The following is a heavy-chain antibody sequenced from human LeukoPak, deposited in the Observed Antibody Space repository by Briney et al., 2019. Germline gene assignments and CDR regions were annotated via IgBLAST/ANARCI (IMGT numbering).Heavy chain of an antibody. CDR2: IRSKAYGGTT. CDR3: TRDSGYYYDSSGYPDY. CDR1: GFTFGDYA. J-gene: IGHJ4*02. D-gene: IGHD3-22*01. Sequence: GGSLRLSCTASGFTFGDYAMSWVRQAPGKGLEWVGFIRSKAYGGTTEYAVSVKGRFTISRDDSKSIAYLQMNSLKTEDTAVYYCTRDSGYYYDSSGYPDYWGQGTLVTVSS. V-gene: IGHV3-49*04.